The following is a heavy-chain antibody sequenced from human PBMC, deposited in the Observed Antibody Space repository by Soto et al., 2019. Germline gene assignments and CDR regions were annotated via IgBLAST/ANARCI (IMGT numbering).Heavy chain of an antibody. CDR1: GGSISYDHYH. V-gene: IGHV4-30-4*01. J-gene: IGHJ6*02. CDR2: VHYSGSV. Sequence: QVQLQQSGPGLVKPSQTLSLTCTVSGGSISYDHYHWTWIRQPPGKGLEWIGYVHYSGSVLYNPSLQSRGSISVDTSKNQFSLKLSSVTAADTAVYFCAREDDGGDRDYYGLDVWGQGTTVTVSS. CDR3: AREDDGGDRDYYGLDV. D-gene: IGHD2-21*02.